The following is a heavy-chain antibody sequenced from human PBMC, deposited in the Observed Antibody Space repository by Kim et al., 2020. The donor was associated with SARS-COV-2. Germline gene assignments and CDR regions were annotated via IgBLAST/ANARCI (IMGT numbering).Heavy chain of an antibody. Sequence: GASLQISCKGSGYSFTSYWISWVRQMPGKGLEWMGRIDPSDSYTNYSPSFQGHVTISADKSISTVYLQWSSLKASDTAMYYCARHLGVAVAGRRYYYYYGMDVWGQGTTVTVSS. D-gene: IGHD6-19*01. CDR3: ARHLGVAVAGRRYYYYYGMDV. J-gene: IGHJ6*02. V-gene: IGHV5-10-1*01. CDR2: IDPSDSYT. CDR1: GYSFTSYW.